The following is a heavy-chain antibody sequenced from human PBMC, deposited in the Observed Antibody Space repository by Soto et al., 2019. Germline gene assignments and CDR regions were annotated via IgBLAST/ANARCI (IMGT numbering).Heavy chain of an antibody. CDR1: GGSISSSSYY. J-gene: IGHJ5*02. V-gene: IGHV4-39*01. CDR3: ARHPDYDFWSGYSDNWFDP. Sequence: SETLSLTCTVSGGSISSSSYYWGWIRQPPGKGLEWIGSIYYSGSTYYNPSLKSRVTISVDTSKNQFSLKLSPVTAADTAVYYCARHPDYDFWSGYSDNWFDPWGQGTLVTVSS. D-gene: IGHD3-3*01. CDR2: IYYSGST.